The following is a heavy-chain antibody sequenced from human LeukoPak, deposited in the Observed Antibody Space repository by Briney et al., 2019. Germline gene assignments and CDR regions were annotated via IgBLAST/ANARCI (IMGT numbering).Heavy chain of an antibody. D-gene: IGHD3-22*01. CDR3: ARVTRYDSSGYYFDY. Sequence: GGSLRLSCAASGFTFDDYGMSWVRQAPGKGLEWVSGINWNGGSTGYADSVKGRFTISRDNAKNSLYLQMNSLRAEDTALYYCARVTRYDSSGYYFDYWGQGTLVTVSS. CDR2: INWNGGST. V-gene: IGHV3-20*04. J-gene: IGHJ4*02. CDR1: GFTFDDYG.